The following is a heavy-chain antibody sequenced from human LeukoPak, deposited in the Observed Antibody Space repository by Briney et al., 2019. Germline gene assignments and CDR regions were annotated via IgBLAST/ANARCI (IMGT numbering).Heavy chain of an antibody. CDR2: IKQDGSEK. CDR3: ATSYDMGWLIGY. J-gene: IGHJ4*02. CDR1: GFTVSSSY. Sequence: GGSLRLSCAASGFTVSSSYMSWVRQVPGQGLEWVANIKQDGSEKFYVASVKGRFTISRDNGKSSLYLQMNSLRAEDTALYYCATSYDMGWLIGYWGQGTLVTVSS. D-gene: IGHD3/OR15-3a*01. V-gene: IGHV3-7*03.